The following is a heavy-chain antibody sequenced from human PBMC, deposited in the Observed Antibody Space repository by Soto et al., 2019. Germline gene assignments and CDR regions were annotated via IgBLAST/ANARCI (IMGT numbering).Heavy chain of an antibody. CDR3: ARGHSTAASD. CDR2: ISSSGVYI. D-gene: IGHD4-17*01. CDR1: GFIFSNYV. Sequence: PGGSLRLSCAASGFIFSNYVMTWVRQAPGKGLEWVSSISSSGVYIYYADSVKGRFTISRDNARDSLYLQMNSLRAEDTAVYYCARGHSTAASDWGQGTLVTVSS. V-gene: IGHV3-21*01. J-gene: IGHJ4*02.